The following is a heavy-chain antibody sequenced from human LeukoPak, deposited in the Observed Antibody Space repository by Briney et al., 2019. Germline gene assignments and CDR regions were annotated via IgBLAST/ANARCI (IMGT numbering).Heavy chain of an antibody. CDR1: GFTFSNYA. Sequence: GGSLRLSCAASGFTFSNYAMNWVRQAPGKGLEWVSGISGSSGSTYYADSVKGRFTISRDNSKNTLYLQMNSLRGEDTAVYHCAKGSTVASGYYFDYWGQGTLVTVSS. V-gene: IGHV3-23*01. CDR3: AKGSTVASGYYFDY. CDR2: ISGSSGST. J-gene: IGHJ4*02. D-gene: IGHD3-22*01.